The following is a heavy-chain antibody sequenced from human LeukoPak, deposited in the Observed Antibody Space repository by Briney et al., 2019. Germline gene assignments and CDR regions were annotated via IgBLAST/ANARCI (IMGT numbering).Heavy chain of an antibody. CDR1: GFTFSSYG. CDR3: AKDRRELQGFYFDY. D-gene: IGHD1-26*01. J-gene: IGHJ4*02. V-gene: IGHV3-30*18. CDR2: ISYDGSNK. Sequence: GGSLRLSCAASGFTFSSYGMHWVRQAPGKGLEWVAVISYDGSNKYYADSVKGRFTISRDNSKNTLYLQMNSLRAEDTAGYYCAKDRRELQGFYFDYWGQGTLVTVSS.